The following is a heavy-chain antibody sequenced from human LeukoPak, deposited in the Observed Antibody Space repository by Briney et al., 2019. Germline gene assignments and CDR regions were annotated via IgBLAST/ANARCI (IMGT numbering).Heavy chain of an antibody. V-gene: IGHV1-46*01. CDR1: GYTFTGYY. J-gene: IGHJ4*02. CDR2: SDPEVGKT. D-gene: IGHD4-17*01. CDR3: ARDLYGDPPAD. Sequence: ASVKVSCKASGYTFTGYYMHWVRQAPGKGLEWMGGSDPEVGKTIYAQKFQGRVTMTRDMSTSTVYMELSSLRSEDTAVYYCARDLYGDPPADWGQGTLVTVSS.